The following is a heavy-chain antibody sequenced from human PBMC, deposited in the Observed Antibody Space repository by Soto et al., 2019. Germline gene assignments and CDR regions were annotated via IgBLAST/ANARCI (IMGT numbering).Heavy chain of an antibody. CDR1: GFTFSSYA. Sequence: GGSLRLSCAASGFTFSSYAMSWVRQAPGKGLEWVSAISGSGGSTYYADSVKGRFTISRDNSKNTLYLQMNSLRAEDTAVYYCARTGSKYDDAFDIWGQGTMVTVSS. CDR3: ARTGSKYDDAFDI. J-gene: IGHJ3*02. V-gene: IGHV3-23*01. CDR2: ISGSGGST. D-gene: IGHD3-3*01.